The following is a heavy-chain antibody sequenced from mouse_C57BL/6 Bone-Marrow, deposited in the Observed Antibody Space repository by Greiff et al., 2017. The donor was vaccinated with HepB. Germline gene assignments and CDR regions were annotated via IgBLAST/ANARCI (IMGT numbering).Heavy chain of an antibody. V-gene: IGHV5-16*01. CDR1: GFTFSDYY. Sequence: EVKLVESEGGLVQPGSSMKLSCTASGFTFSDYYMAWVRQVPEKGLEWVANINYDGSSTYYLDSLKSRFIISRDNAKNILYLQMSSLKSEDTATYYCAREAMIRRYYAMDYWGQGTSVTVSS. D-gene: IGHD2-4*01. CDR3: AREAMIRRYYAMDY. CDR2: INYDGSST. J-gene: IGHJ4*01.